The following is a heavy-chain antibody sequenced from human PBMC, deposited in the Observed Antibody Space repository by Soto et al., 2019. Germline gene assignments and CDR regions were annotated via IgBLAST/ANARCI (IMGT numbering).Heavy chain of an antibody. CDR1: GYTFTGYY. Sequence: QVQLVQSGAEVKKPVASVKVSCKASGYTFTGYYMHWVRQAPGQGLEWMGWINPHSGGTNYAQKFQGRVTMTRDTSISTAYMELSRLRADDTAVYYCARGPPKKWLVPENWFDPWGQGTLVTVSS. D-gene: IGHD6-19*01. J-gene: IGHJ5*02. CDR3: ARGPPKKWLVPENWFDP. V-gene: IGHV1-2*02. CDR2: INPHSGGT.